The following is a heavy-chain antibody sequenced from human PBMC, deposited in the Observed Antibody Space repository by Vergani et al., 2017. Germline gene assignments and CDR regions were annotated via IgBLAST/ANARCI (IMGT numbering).Heavy chain of an antibody. CDR3: ARRRGLRDFDY. J-gene: IGHJ4*02. Sequence: VQLVQSGAEVKKPGSSVKVSCKASGGTFSSYTISWVRQAPGQGLEWMGIIYPGDSDTRYSPSFQGQVTISADKSISTAYLQWSSLKASDTAMYYCARRRGLRDFDYWGQGTLVTVSS. V-gene: IGHV5-51*01. D-gene: IGHD5-12*01. CDR1: GGTFSSYT. CDR2: IYPGDSDT.